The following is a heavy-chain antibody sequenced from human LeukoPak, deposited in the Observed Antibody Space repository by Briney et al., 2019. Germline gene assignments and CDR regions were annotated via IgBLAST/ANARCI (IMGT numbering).Heavy chain of an antibody. CDR2: ISSSGSTI. J-gene: IGHJ6*02. CDR3: AREGSFYAYGMDV. V-gene: IGHV3-48*03. D-gene: IGHD3-16*01. Sequence: GGSLRLSCAASGFTFSSYEMNCVRQAPGKGLEWVSYISSSGSTIYYADSVKGRFTISRDNAKNSLYLQMNSLRAEDTAVYYCAREGSFYAYGMDVWGQGTTVTVSS. CDR1: GFTFSSYE.